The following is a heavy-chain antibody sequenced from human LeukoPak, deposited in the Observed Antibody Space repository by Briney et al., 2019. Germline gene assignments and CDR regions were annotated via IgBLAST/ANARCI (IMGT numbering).Heavy chain of an antibody. CDR3: AKPVDNWNDAFDI. CDR2: IRYDGSNK. J-gene: IGHJ3*02. CDR1: GFTFSSYG. Sequence: PGGSLRLSCAASGFTFSSYGMHWVRQAPGKGLEWVAFIRYDGSNKYYADSVKGRFTISRDNSKNTLYLQMNSLRAEDTAVYYCAKPVDNWNDAFDIWGQGTMVTVSS. D-gene: IGHD1-1*01. V-gene: IGHV3-30*02.